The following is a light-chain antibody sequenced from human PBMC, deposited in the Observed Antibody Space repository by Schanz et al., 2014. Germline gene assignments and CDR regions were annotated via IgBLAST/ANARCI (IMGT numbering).Light chain of an antibody. CDR1: SSDVGGYNY. CDR2: DVN. J-gene: IGLJ2*01. V-gene: IGLV2-14*03. Sequence: QSALTQPASVSGSPGQSITISCTGTSSDVGGYNYVSWYQQHPGKAPKLMIYDVNNRPSGVSNRFSGSKSGNTASLTISGLQAEDEADYYCCSYAGTSTTVPFGGGTKLTVL. CDR3: CSYAGTSTTVP.